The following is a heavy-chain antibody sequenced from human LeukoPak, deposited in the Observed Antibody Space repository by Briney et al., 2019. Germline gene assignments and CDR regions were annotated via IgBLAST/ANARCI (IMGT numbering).Heavy chain of an antibody. CDR2: FYNSGRT. D-gene: IGHD6-6*01. J-gene: IGHJ5*02. Sequence: PSETLSLTCAVSGYSISNTYYWGWISPPPGKGLEWIGRFYNSGRTHYNPSLKSRVTMSLATSKNQCSLQLSSVTAAETAVYSCVRNISSSLAPSPYKYFDPWGEGTLVTVSS. V-gene: IGHV4-38-2*01. CDR3: VRNISSSLAPSPYKYFDP. CDR1: GYSISNTYY.